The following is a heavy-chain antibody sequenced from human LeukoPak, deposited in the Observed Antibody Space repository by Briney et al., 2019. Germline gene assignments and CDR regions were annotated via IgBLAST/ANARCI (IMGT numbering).Heavy chain of an antibody. V-gene: IGHV4-4*07. Sequence: TSETLSLTCTVSGGSISSYYWSWIRQPAGKGLEWIGRIYTSGSTNYNPSLKSRVTMSVDTSKNQFSLKLSSVTAADTAVYYCARGPDYYGSGGLRYYYYYGMDVWGQGTTVTVSS. J-gene: IGHJ6*02. CDR1: GGSISSYY. CDR3: ARGPDYYGSGGLRYYYYYGMDV. D-gene: IGHD3-10*01. CDR2: IYTSGST.